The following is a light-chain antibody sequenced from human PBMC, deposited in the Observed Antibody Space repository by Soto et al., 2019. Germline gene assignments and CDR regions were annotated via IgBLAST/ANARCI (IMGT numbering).Light chain of an antibody. CDR3: QQTKMTPWT. CDR2: AAS. CDR1: QTISTW. J-gene: IGKJ1*01. V-gene: IGKV1-39*01. Sequence: DIQVTQSPPTLSASVGDRVTITCRASQTISTWMAWYQQKPGKGPNLLIYAASSLQSGVPSRFSGGGSGTDFTLTISSLQPEDFATYYCQQTKMTPWTFGQGTKVDIK.